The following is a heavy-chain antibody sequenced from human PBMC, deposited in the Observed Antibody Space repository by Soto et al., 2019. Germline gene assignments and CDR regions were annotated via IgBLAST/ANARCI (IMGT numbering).Heavy chain of an antibody. CDR3: ARGSSNWAYYWDF. J-gene: IGHJ4*02. CDR1: GFTFSSYS. CDR2: ITSSGTTV. Sequence: EVHLVESGGGLVQPGGSLRLSCAASGFTFSSYSLNWVRQAPGKGLEGVSYITSSGTTVYYADSVRGRFTISRDNAKNSLYLQTNSLRDDDTAVYYCARGSSNWAYYWDFWGQGTLVTVSS. D-gene: IGHD6-13*01. V-gene: IGHV3-48*02.